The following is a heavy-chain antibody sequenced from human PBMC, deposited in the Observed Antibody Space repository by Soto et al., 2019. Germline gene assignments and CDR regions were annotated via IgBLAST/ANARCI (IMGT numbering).Heavy chain of an antibody. CDR3: ARASMVRGVIGWFDP. V-gene: IGHV3-30-3*01. Sequence: QVQLVESGGGVVQPGRSLRLSCAASGFNFSSSAMYWVRQAPGKGLEWMAVLSDDGSNRYYADSVRGRFTISRDNSKNTLYLQMNSLRSDDTAVYYCARASMVRGVIGWFDPWGQGTLVIVSS. CDR1: GFNFSSSA. D-gene: IGHD3-10*01. J-gene: IGHJ5*02. CDR2: LSDDGSNR.